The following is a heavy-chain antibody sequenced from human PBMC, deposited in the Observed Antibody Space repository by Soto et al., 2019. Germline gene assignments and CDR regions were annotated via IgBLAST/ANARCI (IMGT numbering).Heavy chain of an antibody. D-gene: IGHD3-3*01. CDR1: GYTFTNYD. CDR2: VNPNSGNT. J-gene: IGHJ6*03. V-gene: IGHV1-8*01. CDR3: ARGTGGGGAIFVMLIGSRNYSVDV. Sequence: QVQLVQSGTEVKKPGASVKVSCKASGYTFTNYDINWVRQAPGQGLEWMGWVNPNSGNTGYAQMFQGRVTMTTNTSTTTANMELSSLTSDDAAVYYCARGTGGGGAIFVMLIGSRNYSVDVWGKGTTVTVSS.